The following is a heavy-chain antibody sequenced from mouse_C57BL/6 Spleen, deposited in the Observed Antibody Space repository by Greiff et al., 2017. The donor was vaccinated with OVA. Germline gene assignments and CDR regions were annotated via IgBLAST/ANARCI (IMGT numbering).Heavy chain of an antibody. J-gene: IGHJ2*01. D-gene: IGHD1-1*01. CDR2: IRNKANGYTT. CDR1: GFTFTDYY. V-gene: IGHV7-3*01. CDR3: ARAAATGGYFDY. Sequence: EVQGVESGGGLVQPGGSLSLSCAASGFTFTDYYMSWVRQPPGKALEWLGFIRNKANGYTTEYSASVKGRFTISRDNSQSILYLQMNALRAEDSATYYCARAAATGGYFDYWGQGTTLTVSS.